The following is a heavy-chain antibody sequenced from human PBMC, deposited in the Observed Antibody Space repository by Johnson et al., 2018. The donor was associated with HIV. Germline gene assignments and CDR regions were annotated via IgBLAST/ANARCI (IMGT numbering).Heavy chain of an antibody. V-gene: IGHV3-11*01. CDR1: GFTFSDYY. CDR2: ISSSGSTI. Sequence: QVQLVESGGGLVKPGGSLRLSCAASGFTFSDYYMSWIRQAPGKGLEWVSYISSSGSTIYYADSVKGRFTISRDNSKNTLYLQMNSLRAEDTAVYYCAKDLGYSSSSRAFDIWGQGTMVTVSS. J-gene: IGHJ3*02. D-gene: IGHD6-6*01. CDR3: AKDLGYSSSSRAFDI.